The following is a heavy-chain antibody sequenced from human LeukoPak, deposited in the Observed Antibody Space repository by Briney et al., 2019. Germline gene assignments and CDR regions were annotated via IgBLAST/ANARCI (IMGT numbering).Heavy chain of an antibody. D-gene: IGHD4-17*01. CDR1: GGSISSGGYY. CDR3: ARWPTVTIEDQH. V-gene: IGHV4-31*03. Sequence: SETLSLTCTVSGGSISSGGYYWSWIRQHPGKGLEWIGYIYYSGSTYYNPSLKSRVTISVDTSKNQFSLKLSSVTAADTAVYCCARWPTVTIEDQHWGQGTLVTVSS. J-gene: IGHJ1*01. CDR2: IYYSGST.